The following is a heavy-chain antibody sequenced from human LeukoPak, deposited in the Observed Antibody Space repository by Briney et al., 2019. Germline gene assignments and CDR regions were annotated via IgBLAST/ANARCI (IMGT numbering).Heavy chain of an antibody. J-gene: IGHJ4*02. V-gene: IGHV3-23*01. CDR3: AKRYYGSGSPFDY. CDR2: IGGSSSST. D-gene: IGHD3-10*01. Sequence: GGSLRLSCAASGFTFTSCAMNWVRQAPGKGLEWVSTIGGSSSSTYYADSVKGRFTISRDNSKNTLYLQMNSLSAEDTALYYCAKRYYGSGSPFDYWGQGTLVTVSS. CDR1: GFTFTSCA.